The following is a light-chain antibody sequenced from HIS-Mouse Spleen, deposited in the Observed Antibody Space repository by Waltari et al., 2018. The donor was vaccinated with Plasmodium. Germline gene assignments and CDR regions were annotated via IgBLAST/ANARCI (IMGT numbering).Light chain of an antibody. V-gene: IGLV2-14*01. CDR1: SSDVGGYNY. CDR2: EVS. J-gene: IGLJ3*02. CDR3: SSYTSSSTWV. Sequence: QSALTQPASVSGSPGQSITISCTGTSSDVGGYNYVSWYQQHPVKAPKLMIYEVSNRPSGVSNRFSGSKSGNTASLTISGRQAEDEADYYCSSYTSSSTWVFGGGTKLTVL.